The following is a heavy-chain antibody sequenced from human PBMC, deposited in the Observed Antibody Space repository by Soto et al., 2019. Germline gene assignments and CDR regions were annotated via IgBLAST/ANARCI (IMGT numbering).Heavy chain of an antibody. CDR1: GGSISSGGYS. V-gene: IGHV4-30-2*01. D-gene: IGHD2-2*01. Sequence: QLQLQESGSGLVKPSQTLSLTCAVSGGSISSGGYSWSWIRQPPGKGLEWIGYIYHSGSTYYNPSLKSRVTISVDRSKNQFSLKRSSVTAADTAVYYCARESGYCSSTSCRGYYGMDVWGQGTTVTVSS. J-gene: IGHJ6*02. CDR2: IYHSGST. CDR3: ARESGYCSSTSCRGYYGMDV.